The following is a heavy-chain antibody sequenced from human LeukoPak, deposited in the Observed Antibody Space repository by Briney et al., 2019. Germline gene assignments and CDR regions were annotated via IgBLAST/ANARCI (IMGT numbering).Heavy chain of an antibody. Sequence: GRSLRLSCAASGFTFSSYGMHWVRQAPGKGLEWVAVISYDGSNKYYADSVKGRFTISRDNSKNTLYLQMNSLRAEDTAVYYCAKPKYSGSYRPFDYWGQGTLVTVSS. D-gene: IGHD1-26*01. V-gene: IGHV3-30*18. CDR2: ISYDGSNK. CDR3: AKPKYSGSYRPFDY. J-gene: IGHJ4*02. CDR1: GFTFSSYG.